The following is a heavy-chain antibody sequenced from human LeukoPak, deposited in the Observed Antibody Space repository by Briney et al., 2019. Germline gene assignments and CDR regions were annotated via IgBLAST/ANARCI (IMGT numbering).Heavy chain of an antibody. CDR3: ARDSGQRSHYYYYYYMDV. Sequence: ASVKVSCKASGYTFTSYYMHWVRQAPGQGLEWMGIINPSGGSTSYAQKFQGRVTMTRDMSTSTAYMELRSLRSDDTAVYYCARDSGQRSHYYYYYYMDVWGKGTTVTVSS. V-gene: IGHV1-46*01. D-gene: IGHD5-12*01. J-gene: IGHJ6*03. CDR1: GYTFTSYY. CDR2: INPSGGST.